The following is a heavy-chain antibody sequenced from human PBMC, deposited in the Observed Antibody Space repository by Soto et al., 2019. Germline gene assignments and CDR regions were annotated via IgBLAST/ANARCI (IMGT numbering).Heavy chain of an antibody. CDR2: IDWDDDK. V-gene: IGHV2-70*12. J-gene: IGHJ6*03. D-gene: IGHD6-13*01. CDR1: GFSLSTDGVG. Sequence: SGPTLVNPTQTLTLTCTFSGFSLSTDGVGVSWISQPPGKALEWLALIDWDDDKYYSTSLKSRLTITKDTSKNQVVLTMTNMDPVDTATYYCAHVRGMKSDLAAAGSYYYYMDVWGKGTTVTVSS. CDR3: AHVRGMKSDLAAAGSYYYYMDV.